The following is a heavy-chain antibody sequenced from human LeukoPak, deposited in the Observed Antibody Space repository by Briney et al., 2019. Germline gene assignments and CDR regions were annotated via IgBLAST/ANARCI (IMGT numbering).Heavy chain of an antibody. J-gene: IGHJ6*03. CDR1: GDSISSFY. V-gene: IGHV4-59*01. Sequence: SETLSLTCTVSGDSISSFYWSWIRQPPGKGLEWIGYIYYSGSTNYNPSLKSRVTISVDTSKNQFSLKLSSVTAADTAVYYCARVSEAVAGISARGDYYYYYMDVWGKGTTVTISS. CDR3: ARVSEAVAGISARGDYYYYYMDV. D-gene: IGHD6-19*01. CDR2: IYYSGST.